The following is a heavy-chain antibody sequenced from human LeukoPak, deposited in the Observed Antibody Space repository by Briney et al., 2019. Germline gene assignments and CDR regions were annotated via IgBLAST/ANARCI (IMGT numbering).Heavy chain of an antibody. CDR1: GFSFSSQW. Sequence: GGSLRLSCAASGFSFSSQWMHWVRQAPGRGLVWVARINSAGSSTRYADSVKGRFTVSRDNANNTLYLRMNSLRAEDTAVYYCARSDYFDYWGQGTLVTVSS. V-gene: IGHV3-74*01. CDR3: ARSDYFDY. J-gene: IGHJ4*02. CDR2: INSAGSST.